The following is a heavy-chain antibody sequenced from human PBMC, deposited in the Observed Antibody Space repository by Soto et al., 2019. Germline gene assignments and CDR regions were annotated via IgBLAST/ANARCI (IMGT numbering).Heavy chain of an antibody. CDR3: AREMGIGCSGGSCYRPWFDP. CDR1: GFTFSSYW. J-gene: IGHJ5*02. Sequence: GGSLRLCCAACGFTFSSYWMHWVRQAPGKGLVWVSRINSDGSSTSYADSVKSRFTISRDNAKNTLYLQMNSLRAEDTAVYYCAREMGIGCSGGSCYRPWFDPWGQGTLVTVSS. V-gene: IGHV3-74*01. D-gene: IGHD2-15*01. CDR2: INSDGSST.